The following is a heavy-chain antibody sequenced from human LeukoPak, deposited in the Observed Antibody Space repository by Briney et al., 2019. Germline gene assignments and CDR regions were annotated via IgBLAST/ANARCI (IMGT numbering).Heavy chain of an antibody. V-gene: IGHV3-48*01. CDR3: ARDDYGDYEMDSFDI. Sequence: GGSLRLSCAASGFTFSSYSMNWVRQAPGKGLEWVSYISSSSTIYYADSVKGRFTISRDNAKNSLYLQMNSLRAEDTAVYYCARDDYGDYEMDSFDIWGQGTMVTVSS. J-gene: IGHJ3*02. D-gene: IGHD4-17*01. CDR2: ISSSSTI. CDR1: GFTFSSYS.